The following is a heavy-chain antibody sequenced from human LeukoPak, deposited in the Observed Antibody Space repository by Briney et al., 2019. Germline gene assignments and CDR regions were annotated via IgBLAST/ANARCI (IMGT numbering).Heavy chain of an antibody. D-gene: IGHD3-22*01. CDR2: ISWNSGSI. J-gene: IGHJ4*02. CDR1: GFTFDDYA. CDR3: AKGGGYYDSSGYFIFDY. Sequence: GGSLRLSCAASGFTFDDYAMHWVRQAPGKGLEWVSGISWNSGSIGYADSVKGRFTIPRDNAKNSLYLQMNSLRAEDTALYYCAKGGGYYDSSGYFIFDYWGQGTLVTVSS. V-gene: IGHV3-9*01.